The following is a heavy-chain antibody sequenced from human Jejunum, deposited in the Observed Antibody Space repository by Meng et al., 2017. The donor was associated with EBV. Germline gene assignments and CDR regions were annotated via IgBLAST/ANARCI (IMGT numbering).Heavy chain of an antibody. Sequence: QVRRPESGPGLVQPSETLSLTCSVSGGSIASSSYYWGWIRQPPGKGLEWIGTIYYSGTTYYNPSLKSRVTISVHTSMNQFYLDLSSVTAADTAVYYCAREARGSGWPNFDYWGQGTLVTVSS. CDR1: GGSIASSSYY. J-gene: IGHJ4*02. CDR2: IYYSGTT. D-gene: IGHD6-19*01. CDR3: AREARGSGWPNFDY. V-gene: IGHV4-39*07.